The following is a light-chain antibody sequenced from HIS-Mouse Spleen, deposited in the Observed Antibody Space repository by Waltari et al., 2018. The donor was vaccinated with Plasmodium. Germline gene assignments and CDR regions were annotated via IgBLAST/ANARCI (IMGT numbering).Light chain of an antibody. V-gene: IGLV3-10*01. CDR3: YSTDSSGNHRV. CDR1: ALPTKY. Sequence: SYELTQPPSASVSPGPTARIPCSGAALPTKYAYWYQKKSGQAPVLVIYEDSKRPSATPERFSGSSSGTMATLTISGAQVEDEADYYCYSTDSSGNHRVFGGGTKLTVL. J-gene: IGLJ3*02. CDR2: EDS.